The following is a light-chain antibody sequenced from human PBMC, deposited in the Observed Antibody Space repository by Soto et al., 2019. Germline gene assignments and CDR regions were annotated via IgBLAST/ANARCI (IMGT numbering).Light chain of an antibody. Sequence: EIVMTQSPATLSVSPGERFTLSCRASQSVRSSLAWYQQKPGQAPRLLIYEASTRATGIPDRFSGSGSGTDFTLTISRLEPEDSALYFCQQYRPSPAISFGQGTRLEIK. CDR2: EAS. J-gene: IGKJ5*01. CDR1: QSVRSS. CDR3: QQYRPSPAIS. V-gene: IGKV3-20*01.